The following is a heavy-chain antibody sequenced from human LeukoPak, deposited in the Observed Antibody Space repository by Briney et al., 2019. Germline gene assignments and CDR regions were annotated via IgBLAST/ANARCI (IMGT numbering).Heavy chain of an antibody. CDR3: AKDRLADGGYGIDS. V-gene: IGHV3-23*01. CDR1: GFTFSSSA. J-gene: IGHJ4*02. Sequence: GGSLRLSCAASGFTFSSSAMSWVRQVPGKGLEWVSGISASGGSTSYADSVRGRFTISRDNSKNTLYVQMNSLRDEDTAVYYCAKDRLADGGYGIDSWGQGALVTVSS. D-gene: IGHD5-12*01. CDR2: ISASGGST.